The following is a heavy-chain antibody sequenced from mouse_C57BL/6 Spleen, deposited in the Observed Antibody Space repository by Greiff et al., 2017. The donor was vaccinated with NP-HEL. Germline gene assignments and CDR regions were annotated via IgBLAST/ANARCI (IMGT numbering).Heavy chain of an antibody. CDR1: GFTFSSYG. D-gene: IGHD1-1*01. V-gene: IGHV5-6*02. Sequence: EVMLVESGGDLVKPGGSLKLSCAASGFTFSSYGMSWVRQTPDKRLEWVATISSGGSYTYYPDSVKGRFTISRDNAKNTLYLQMSSLKSEDTAMYYCARRVVATKDFDYWGQGTTLTVSS. J-gene: IGHJ2*01. CDR2: ISSGGSYT. CDR3: ARRVVATKDFDY.